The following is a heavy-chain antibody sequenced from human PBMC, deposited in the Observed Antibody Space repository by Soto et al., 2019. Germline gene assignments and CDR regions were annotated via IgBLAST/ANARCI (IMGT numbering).Heavy chain of an antibody. J-gene: IGHJ4*02. CDR1: GFTFSSYA. Sequence: PGGSLRLSCAASGFTFSSYAMSWVRQAPGKGLEWVSAISGSGGSTYYADSVKGRFTISRDNSKNTLYLQMNSLRAEDTAVYYCAKDIRSGYQLLFRGFVWYYFDYWGQGTLVTVSS. CDR3: AKDIRSGYQLLFRGFVWYYFDY. CDR2: ISGSGGST. D-gene: IGHD2-2*01. V-gene: IGHV3-23*01.